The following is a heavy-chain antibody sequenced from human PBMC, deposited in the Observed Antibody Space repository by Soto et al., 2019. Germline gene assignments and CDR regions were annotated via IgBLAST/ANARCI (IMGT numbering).Heavy chain of an antibody. CDR3: TRNKDWYYYDSSGYYYVMDWFDP. CDR2: IRSKANSYAT. J-gene: IGHJ5*02. V-gene: IGHV3-73*02. Sequence: EVQLVESGGGLVQPGGSLKLSCAASGFTFSGSAMHWVRQASGKGLEWVGRIRSKANSYATAYAASVKGRFTSSRDDSKNTAYLQMNSLKYEDTAVYYCTRNKDWYYYDSSGYYYVMDWFDPWGQGTLVTVSS. CDR1: GFTFSGSA. D-gene: IGHD3-22*01.